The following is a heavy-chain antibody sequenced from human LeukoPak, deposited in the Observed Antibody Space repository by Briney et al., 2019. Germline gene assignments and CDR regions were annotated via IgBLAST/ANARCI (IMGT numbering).Heavy chain of an antibody. CDR2: IIPIFGTA. Sequence: SVKVSCKVSGYTLTELSMHWVRQAPGQGLEWLGGIIPIFGTANYAQKFQGRVTITADESTSTAYMELSSLRSEDTAVYYCARVTTDYGDYGRQVDYWGQGTLVTVSS. D-gene: IGHD4-17*01. CDR1: GYTLTELS. CDR3: ARVTTDYGDYGRQVDY. J-gene: IGHJ4*02. V-gene: IGHV1-69*13.